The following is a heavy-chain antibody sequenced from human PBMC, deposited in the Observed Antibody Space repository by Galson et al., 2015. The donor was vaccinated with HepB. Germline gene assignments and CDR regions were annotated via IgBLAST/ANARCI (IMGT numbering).Heavy chain of an antibody. D-gene: IGHD5-24*01. CDR2: ISSSSTYI. Sequence: SLRLSCAASGFTFSSYTMNWVRQAPGKGLEWVSSISSSSTYIYYADSVKGRITISRDNAKNSLYLQMNSLRAEDTAVYYCARDPDRDGYNWGYYYYYGMDVWGQGTTVIVSS. CDR1: GFTFSSYT. J-gene: IGHJ6*02. CDR3: ARDPDRDGYNWGYYYYYGMDV. V-gene: IGHV3-21*01.